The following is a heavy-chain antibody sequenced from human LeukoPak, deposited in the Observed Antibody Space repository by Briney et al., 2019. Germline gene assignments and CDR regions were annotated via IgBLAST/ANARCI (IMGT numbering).Heavy chain of an antibody. Sequence: GGSLRLSCAAFGFTFSNYAMHWVRQAPGKGLEWVAIISDDGINKYYADSVKGRFIISRDNSKNTLYLQMNSLRREDTAVYYCARDALDGSNSVGFDYWGQGTLVTVSS. V-gene: IGHV3-30*04. CDR2: ISDDGINK. CDR1: GFTFSNYA. CDR3: ARDALDGSNSVGFDY. J-gene: IGHJ4*02. D-gene: IGHD4-23*01.